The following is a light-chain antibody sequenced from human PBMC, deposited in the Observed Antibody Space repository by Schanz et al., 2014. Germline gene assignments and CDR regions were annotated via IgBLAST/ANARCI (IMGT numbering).Light chain of an antibody. V-gene: IGKV1-6*01. CDR1: QGIDTY. Sequence: AIQLTQSPSSLSASVGDRISITCRASQGIDTYLAWYQQKPGKAPKLLIYTASTLQSGVPSRFSGSGSGTDFTLTISSLQPEDFATYYCLQEYNYPLTFGGGTRVDIK. CDR2: TAS. CDR3: LQEYNYPLT. J-gene: IGKJ4*01.